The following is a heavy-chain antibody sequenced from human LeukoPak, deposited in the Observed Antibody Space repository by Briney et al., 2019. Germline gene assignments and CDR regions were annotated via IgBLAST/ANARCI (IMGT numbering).Heavy chain of an antibody. CDR1: GFTFSSYS. J-gene: IGHJ3*02. V-gene: IGHV3-48*01. CDR2: ISSSSSTI. D-gene: IGHD6-19*01. CDR3: ARVWWLVRAFDI. Sequence: PGGSLRLSCAAPGFTFSSYSMNWVRQAPGKGLEWVSYISSSSSTIYYADSVKGRFTISRDNAKNSLYLQMNSLRAEDTAVYYCARVWWLVRAFDIWGQGTMVTVSS.